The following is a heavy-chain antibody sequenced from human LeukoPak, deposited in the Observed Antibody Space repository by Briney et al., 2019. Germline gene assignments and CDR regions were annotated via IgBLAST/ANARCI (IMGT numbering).Heavy chain of an antibody. V-gene: IGHV1-46*01. CDR1: GYTFTSYY. D-gene: IGHD3-3*01. CDR3: ARSGTIFGVITL. Sequence: ASVKVSCKASGYTFTSYYMHWVRQAPGQGLEWMGVINPSGDSTSYAQKFQGRVTMTRDTSTSTVYMELSSLRSEDTALYYCARSGTIFGVITLWGQGTLVTVSS. CDR2: INPSGDST. J-gene: IGHJ4*02.